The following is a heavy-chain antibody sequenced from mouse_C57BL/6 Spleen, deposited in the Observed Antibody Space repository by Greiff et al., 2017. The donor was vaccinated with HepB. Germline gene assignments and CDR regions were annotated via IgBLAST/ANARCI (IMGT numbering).Heavy chain of an antibody. J-gene: IGHJ3*01. V-gene: IGHV1-62-2*01. Sequence: QVQLQQSGAELVKPGASVKQSCKATGYTFTEYTIHWVKQRSGQGLEWIGWFYPGSGSIKYNEKFKDKATLIADKSSHTVYMELSRLTSEDSAVYFCARHEDGYSNNGAWFAYWGQGTLVTVSA. CDR1: GYTFTEYT. CDR3: ARHEDGYSNNGAWFAY. D-gene: IGHD2-5*01. CDR2: FYPGSGSI.